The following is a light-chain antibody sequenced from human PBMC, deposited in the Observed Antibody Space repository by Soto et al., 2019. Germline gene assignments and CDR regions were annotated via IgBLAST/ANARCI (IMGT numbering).Light chain of an antibody. CDR2: EVT. J-gene: IGLJ1*01. CDR1: SSDVGAYNF. Sequence: QSVLTQPASVSGSPGQSITISCTGTSSDVGAYNFVSWYQHHPGRAPKVIIYEVTIRPSGVSNRFSGSKSGNTASLTISGLQAGDEADYYCSSYTTSAPYVFGSGTKV. V-gene: IGLV2-14*01. CDR3: SSYTTSAPYV.